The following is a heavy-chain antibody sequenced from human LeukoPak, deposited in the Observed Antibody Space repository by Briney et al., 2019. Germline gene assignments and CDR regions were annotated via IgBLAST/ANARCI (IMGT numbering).Heavy chain of an antibody. Sequence: ASLKVSCKASGYIFGDYYMHWVRQAPGQGLEWMGIINPNPGSTSYAQKFQGKLTVTRDTSTSTVYMELSSLIPDDTAVYYCARAVWNDAFEIWGQGTMVTVSS. CDR1: GYIFGDYY. D-gene: IGHD1-1*01. CDR3: ARAVWNDAFEI. J-gene: IGHJ3*02. V-gene: IGHV1-46*01. CDR2: INPNPGST.